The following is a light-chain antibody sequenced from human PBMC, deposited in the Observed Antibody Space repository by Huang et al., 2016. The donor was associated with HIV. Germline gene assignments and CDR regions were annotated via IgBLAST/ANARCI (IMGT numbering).Light chain of an antibody. V-gene: IGKV1-NL1*01. Sequence: DIQLTQSPSSLSASVGDRVTITCRARQGISNSLAGYQQKPGKAPKLLLYAASRLKSGVPSRLSGSGSGTDYTLTISRVQPEDFATYYCQQYYSTPPITFGKGTRLEIK. CDR3: QQYYSTPPIT. CDR1: QGISNS. CDR2: AAS. J-gene: IGKJ5*01.